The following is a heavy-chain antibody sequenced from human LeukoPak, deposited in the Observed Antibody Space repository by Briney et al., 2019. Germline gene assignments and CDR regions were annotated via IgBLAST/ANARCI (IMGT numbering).Heavy chain of an antibody. CDR2: IFSGGTT. V-gene: IGHV3-53*04. CDR3: ARDRPYSGSHGGDY. Sequence: PWGSLRLSCAASGFTVSSNYMSWVRQAPGKGLEWVSVIFSGGTTYYADSVKGRFTISRHNSENTLYLQMNSLRGEDTAVYYCARDRPYSGSHGGDYWGQGTLVTVSS. CDR1: GFTVSSNY. D-gene: IGHD1-26*01. J-gene: IGHJ4*02.